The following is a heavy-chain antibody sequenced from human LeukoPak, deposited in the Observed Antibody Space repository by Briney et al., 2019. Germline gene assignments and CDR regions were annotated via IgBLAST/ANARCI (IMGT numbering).Heavy chain of an antibody. Sequence: GASVKVSCKVSGYTLTELSMHWVRQAPGKGLEWMGGFDPEDGETIYAQKFQGRVTMTEDTSTDTAYMELSSPRSEDTAVYYCATIWFGELGSDAFDIWGQGTMVTVSS. CDR3: ATIWFGELGSDAFDI. CDR2: FDPEDGET. D-gene: IGHD3-10*01. V-gene: IGHV1-24*01. CDR1: GYTLTELS. J-gene: IGHJ3*02.